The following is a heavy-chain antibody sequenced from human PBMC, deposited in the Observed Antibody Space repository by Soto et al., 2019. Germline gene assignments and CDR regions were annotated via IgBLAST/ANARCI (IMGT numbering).Heavy chain of an antibody. CDR1: GFTFSGYA. V-gene: IGHV3-23*01. CDR2: ITGGGDNT. CDR3: AKGYQFGSAMDV. Sequence: GGSLRLSCAASGFTFSGYAMSWVRQAPGEGLAWVSTITGGGDNTYYADSVKGRFTISRDNSKNTVYLQMNSLRAEDTAIYYCAKGYQFGSAMDVWGQGTTVTGSS. J-gene: IGHJ6*02. D-gene: IGHD3-10*01.